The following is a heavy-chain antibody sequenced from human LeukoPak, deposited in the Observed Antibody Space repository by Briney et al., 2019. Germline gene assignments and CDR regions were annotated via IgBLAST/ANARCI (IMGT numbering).Heavy chain of an antibody. D-gene: IGHD3-9*01. J-gene: IGHJ4*02. V-gene: IGHV3-21*01. Sequence: GGSLILSCAASGFTFSSYSMNWVRQAPGKGLEWVSSISSSSSYIYYADSVKGRFTISRDNAKNSLYLQMNSLRAEDTAVYYCARVLPLTGYYKGAFDYWGQGTLVTVSS. CDR1: GFTFSSYS. CDR2: ISSSSSYI. CDR3: ARVLPLTGYYKGAFDY.